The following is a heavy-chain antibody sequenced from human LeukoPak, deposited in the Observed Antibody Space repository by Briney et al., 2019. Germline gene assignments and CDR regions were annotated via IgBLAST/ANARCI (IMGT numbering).Heavy chain of an antibody. CDR1: GGSISSYY. CDR2: IYHSGST. J-gene: IGHJ6*02. D-gene: IGHD3-10*01. Sequence: PSETLSLTCTVSGGSISSYYWSWIRQPPGKGLEWIGSIYHSGSTYYNPSLKSRVTISVDTSKNQFSLKLSSVTAADTAVYYCARVRLGFGELFSYGMDVWGQGTTVTVSS. V-gene: IGHV4-38-2*02. CDR3: ARVRLGFGELFSYGMDV.